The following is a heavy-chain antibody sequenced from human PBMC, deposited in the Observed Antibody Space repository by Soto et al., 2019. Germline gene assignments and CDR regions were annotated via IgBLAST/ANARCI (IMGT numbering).Heavy chain of an antibody. CDR1: GYSFTRNV. Sequence: GASVKVSCKASGYSFTRNVIYWVRQAPGQGLEWMGWINAGNGNTKYSQNFQGKLIITRDTSANTAYMELSSLTSEDTAVYYCARTGNMDVWGQGTTVTVSS. CDR2: INAGNGNT. V-gene: IGHV1-3*01. J-gene: IGHJ6*02. CDR3: ARTGNMDV.